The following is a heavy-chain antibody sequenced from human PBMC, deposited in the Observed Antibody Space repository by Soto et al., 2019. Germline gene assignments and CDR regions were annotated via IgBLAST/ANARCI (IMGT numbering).Heavy chain of an antibody. Sequence: QVQLVQSGAEVKKPGSSVKVSCKASGGTFSSYAISWVRQAPGQGLEWMGGIIPIFGTANYAQKFQGRVTITADESKSTAYLERRRLRLGGSAVYYCARQHYGAGSCSWFDPWGQGTLVTVSS. V-gene: IGHV1-69*01. J-gene: IGHJ5*02. CDR1: GGTFSSYA. CDR2: IIPIFGTA. CDR3: ARQHYGAGSCSWFDP. D-gene: IGHD3-10*01.